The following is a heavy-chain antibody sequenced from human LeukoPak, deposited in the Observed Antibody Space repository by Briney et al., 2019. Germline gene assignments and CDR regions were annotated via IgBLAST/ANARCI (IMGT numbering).Heavy chain of an antibody. Sequence: GGSLRLSCAASGFTFSDYYMSWIRQAPGKGLEWVSYISSSGSTIYYADSVKGRFTISRDNAKNSLYLQMNSLRAEDTAVYYCARDFNYYYYYYMDVRGKGTTVTVSS. CDR2: ISSSGSTI. CDR3: ARDFNYYYYYYMDV. V-gene: IGHV3-11*04. CDR1: GFTFSDYY. J-gene: IGHJ6*03.